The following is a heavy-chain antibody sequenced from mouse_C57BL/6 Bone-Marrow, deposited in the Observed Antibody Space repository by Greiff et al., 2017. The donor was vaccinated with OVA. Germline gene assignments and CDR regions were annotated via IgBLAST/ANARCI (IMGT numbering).Heavy chain of an antibody. V-gene: IGHV1-55*01. D-gene: IGHD1-1*01. Sequence: QVQLKQPGAELVKPGASVKMSCKASGYTFTSYWITWVKQRPGQGLEWIGDIYPGSGSTNYNEKFKSKATLTVDTSSSTAYMQLSSLTSEDSAVYYCARPHYGSSWFAYWGQGTLVTVSA. CDR1: GYTFTSYW. CDR2: IYPGSGST. J-gene: IGHJ3*01. CDR3: ARPHYGSSWFAY.